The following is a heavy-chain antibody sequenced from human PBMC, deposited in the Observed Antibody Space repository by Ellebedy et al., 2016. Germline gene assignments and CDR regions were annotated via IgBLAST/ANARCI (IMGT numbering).Heavy chain of an antibody. D-gene: IGHD3-3*01. CDR1: GGSISSYY. V-gene: IGHV4-59*08. CDR2: IYYSGST. CDR3: ARQEVTIFGVVGRVDY. Sequence: SETLSLTXTVSGGSISSYYWSWIRQPPGKGLEWIGYIYYSGSTNYNPSLKSRVTISVDTSKNQFSLKLSSVTAADTAVYYCARQEVTIFGVVGRVDYWGQGTLVTVSS. J-gene: IGHJ4*02.